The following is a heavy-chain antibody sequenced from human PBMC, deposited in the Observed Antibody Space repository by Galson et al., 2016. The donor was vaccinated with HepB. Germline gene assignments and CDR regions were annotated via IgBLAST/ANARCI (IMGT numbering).Heavy chain of an antibody. J-gene: IGHJ4*02. CDR1: W. D-gene: IGHD3-9*01. Sequence: WIGWVRQMPGKGLEWMGTIYPGDSETRYSPSFQGQVTISADKSINTAYLQWSSLKASDTAMYYCARQAGYYSSGYFDYWGQGTLVTVSS. CDR2: IYPGDSET. CDR3: ARQAGYYSSGYFDY. V-gene: IGHV5-51*01.